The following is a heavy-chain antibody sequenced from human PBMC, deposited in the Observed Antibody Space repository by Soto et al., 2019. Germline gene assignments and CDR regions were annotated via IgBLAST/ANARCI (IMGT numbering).Heavy chain of an antibody. V-gene: IGHV3-30*18. CDR1: GFTFSSYG. D-gene: IGHD3-16*01. CDR2: ISYDGSNK. CDR3: AKGRARGGDWVFYFDY. Sequence: QVQLVESGGGVVQPGRSLRLSCAASGFTFSSYGMHWVRQAPGKGLEWVAVISYDGSNKYYADSVKGRFTISRDNSKNTLYLQMNSLRAEDTAVYYCAKGRARGGDWVFYFDYWGQGTLVTVSS. J-gene: IGHJ4*02.